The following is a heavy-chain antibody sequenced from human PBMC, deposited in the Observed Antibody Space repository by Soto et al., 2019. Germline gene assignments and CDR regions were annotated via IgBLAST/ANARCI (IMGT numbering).Heavy chain of an antibody. Sequence: ASVKVSCKASGYTFTGYYMHWVRQAPGQGLEWMGWINPNSGTTNYAQKFQGRVTITRDESTSTAYMELSSLRSEDTAVYYCARDLVLVAAAGNGWFDPWGQGTLVTAPQ. CDR2: INPNSGTT. CDR3: ARDLVLVAAAGNGWFDP. J-gene: IGHJ5*02. V-gene: IGHV1-2*02. CDR1: GYTFTGYY. D-gene: IGHD6-13*01.